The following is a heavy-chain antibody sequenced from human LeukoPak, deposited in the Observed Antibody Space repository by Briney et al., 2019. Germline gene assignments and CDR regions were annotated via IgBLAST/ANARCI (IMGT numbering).Heavy chain of an antibody. V-gene: IGHV4-34*01. CDR2: INHSGST. CDR3: ARAVAGKKYFQH. D-gene: IGHD6-19*01. J-gene: IGHJ1*01. Sequence: PSETLSLTCAVYGGSFSGYYWSWIRQPPGKGLEWTGEINHSGSTNYNPSLKSRVTISVDTSKNQFSLKLSSVTAADTAVYYCARAVAGKKYFQHWGQGTLVTVSS. CDR1: GGSFSGYY.